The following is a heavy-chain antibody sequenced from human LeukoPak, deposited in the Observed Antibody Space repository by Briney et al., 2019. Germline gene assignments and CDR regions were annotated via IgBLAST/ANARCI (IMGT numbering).Heavy chain of an antibody. Sequence: ASVTVSCKASEYTFTAYYVHWVRQAPGQGLEWMGRIDPNSGGINYAQKFQDGVTMTRDASISTVYMELSNLRSDDTAIYYCARDCSSSSCLDYWGQGTLVTVSS. D-gene: IGHD2-15*01. J-gene: IGHJ4*02. CDR3: ARDCSSSSCLDY. V-gene: IGHV1-2*06. CDR1: EYTFTAYY. CDR2: IDPNSGGI.